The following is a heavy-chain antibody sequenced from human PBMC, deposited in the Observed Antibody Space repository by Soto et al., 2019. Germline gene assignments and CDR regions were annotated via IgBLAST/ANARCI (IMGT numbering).Heavy chain of an antibody. CDR2: IKQDGSEK. D-gene: IGHD5-18*01. J-gene: IGHJ3*02. CDR1: GITFSRYW. Sequence: EVQLVESGGGLVQPGGSLRLSCAASGITFSRYWMSWVRQAPGKGLEWVANIKQDGSEKYYVDSVKARFTISRDNAKTSLYLQMNSLRAEDTDVYYCARALSYGNIWCQGTMVTVSS. V-gene: IGHV3-7*04. CDR3: ARALSYGNI.